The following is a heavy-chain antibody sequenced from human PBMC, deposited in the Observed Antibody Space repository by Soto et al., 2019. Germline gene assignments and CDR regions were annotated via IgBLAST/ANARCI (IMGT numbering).Heavy chain of an antibody. V-gene: IGHV3-7*01. Sequence: EVQLVESGGGLVQPGGSLRLSCAASGFTFSSYWMSWVRQAPGKGLEWVANIKQDGSEKYYVDSVKGRFTITRDNAKNSLYLQMHSRRAEDTAVYYCASPPGYCSGGSCYHDYWGQGTLVTVSS. CDR1: GFTFSSYW. D-gene: IGHD2-15*01. CDR2: IKQDGSEK. J-gene: IGHJ4*02. CDR3: ASPPGYCSGGSCYHDY.